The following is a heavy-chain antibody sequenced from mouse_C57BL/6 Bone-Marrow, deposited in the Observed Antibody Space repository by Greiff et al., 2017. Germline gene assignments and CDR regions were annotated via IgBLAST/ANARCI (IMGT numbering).Heavy chain of an antibody. D-gene: IGHD2-1*01. CDR1: GYTFTTYP. Sequence: VQLQQSGAELVKPGASVKMSCKASGYTFTTYPIEWMKQNHGKSLEWIGNFHPYNDDTKYNEKFKGKASLTVEKSSSTVYLELSRLASDDSAVYYCARGGNYGGYYFDYWGQGTTLTLSS. V-gene: IGHV1-47*01. CDR2: FHPYNDDT. CDR3: ARGGNYGGYYFDY. J-gene: IGHJ2*01.